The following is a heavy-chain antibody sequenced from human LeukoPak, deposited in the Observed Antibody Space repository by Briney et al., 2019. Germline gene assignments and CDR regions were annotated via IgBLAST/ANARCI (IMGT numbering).Heavy chain of an antibody. CDR2: IKQDGSEK. Sequence: GGSLRLSCAASGFTFSSYWISWVRQAPGKGLEWVANIKQDGSEKYYVDSVKGRFTISRDNAKNSLYLQMNSLRAEDTAVYYCAPSNGTYRVGFDYWGQGTLVTVSS. CDR1: GFTFSSYW. D-gene: IGHD1-26*01. V-gene: IGHV3-7*01. CDR3: APSNGTYRVGFDY. J-gene: IGHJ4*02.